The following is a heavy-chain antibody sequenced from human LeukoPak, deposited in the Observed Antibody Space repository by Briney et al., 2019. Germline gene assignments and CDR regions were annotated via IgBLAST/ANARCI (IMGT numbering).Heavy chain of an antibody. D-gene: IGHD2-15*01. CDR1: GGSISSYY. V-gene: IGHV4-59*12. Sequence: SETLSLTCTVSGGSISSYYWSWIRQPPGKGLEWIGYIYYSGSTNYNPSLKSRVTISVDRSKNQFSLKLSSVTAADTAVYYCARVTISSGEDIVVVRYFVYWGQGTLVTVSS. CDR3: ARVTISSGEDIVVVRYFVY. J-gene: IGHJ4*02. CDR2: IYYSGST.